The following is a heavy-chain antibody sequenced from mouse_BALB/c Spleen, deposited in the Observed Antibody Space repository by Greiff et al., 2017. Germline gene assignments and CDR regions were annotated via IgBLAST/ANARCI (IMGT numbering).Heavy chain of an antibody. J-gene: IGHJ3*01. CDR2: IWAGGST. CDR3: ARDLGNYGFAY. Sequence: VMLVESGPGLVAPSQSLSITCTVSGFSLTTYGVHWVRQPPGKGLEWLGIIWAGGSTNYNSALMSRLSISKDNSKSQVFLKMNSLQTDDTALYYCARDLGNYGFAYWGQGTLVTVSA. D-gene: IGHD2-1*01. V-gene: IGHV2-9*02. CDR1: GFSLTTYG.